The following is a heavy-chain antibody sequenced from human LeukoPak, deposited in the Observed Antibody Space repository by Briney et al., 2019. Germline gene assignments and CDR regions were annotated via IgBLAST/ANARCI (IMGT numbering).Heavy chain of an antibody. CDR2: ISAYNGNT. D-gene: IGHD2-2*01. Sequence: ASVKVSCKASGYTFTSYGISWVRQAPGQGLEWMGWISAYNGNTNYAQKLQGRVTMTTDTSTSTAYMELRSLRSDDTAVYYRARDQLPDIVVVLNYYYGMDVWGQGTTVTVSS. CDR1: GYTFTSYG. V-gene: IGHV1-18*01. J-gene: IGHJ6*02. CDR3: ARDQLPDIVVVLNYYYGMDV.